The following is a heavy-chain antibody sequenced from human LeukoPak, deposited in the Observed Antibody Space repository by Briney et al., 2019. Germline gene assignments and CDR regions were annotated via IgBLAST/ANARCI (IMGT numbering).Heavy chain of an antibody. Sequence: GGSLRLSCAASGFTFDDYAMHWVRQAPGKGLEWVSLISGDGGSTYYADSEKGRFTISRDNSKNSLYLQMNSLRTEDTALYYCAKDTLRQYYDFWSGYYTGYMDVWGKGTTVTVSS. V-gene: IGHV3-43*02. D-gene: IGHD3-3*01. CDR2: ISGDGGST. CDR3: AKDTLRQYYDFWSGYYTGYMDV. J-gene: IGHJ6*03. CDR1: GFTFDDYA.